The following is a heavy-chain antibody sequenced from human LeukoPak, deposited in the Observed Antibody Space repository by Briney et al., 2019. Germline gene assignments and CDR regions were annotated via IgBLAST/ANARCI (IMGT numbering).Heavy chain of an antibody. J-gene: IGHJ4*01. Sequence: ASVTVSCKASGYTFTGYYMHWVRQAPGQGLEWMGWINPNSGGTNYAQKFQGRVTMTRDTSISTAYMELSRLRSDDTAVYYCARGPKRYSSSSGPLDHWGQGTLVTVSS. CDR1: GYTFTGYY. CDR3: ARGPKRYSSSSGPLDH. V-gene: IGHV1-2*02. D-gene: IGHD6-13*01. CDR2: INPNSGGT.